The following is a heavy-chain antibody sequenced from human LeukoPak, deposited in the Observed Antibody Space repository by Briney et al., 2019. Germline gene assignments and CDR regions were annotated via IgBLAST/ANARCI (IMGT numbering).Heavy chain of an antibody. J-gene: IGHJ4*02. CDR3: ARRRDYFDY. Sequence: PSETLSLTCTVSGYSISSTYYWGWIRQPPGKGLEWIGSIYHSGSTYYNPSLKSRVTISVDTSKNQFSLKLSSVTAADTAVYYCARRRDYFDYWGQGTLVTVSS. V-gene: IGHV4-38-2*02. CDR1: GYSISSTYY. CDR2: IYHSGST.